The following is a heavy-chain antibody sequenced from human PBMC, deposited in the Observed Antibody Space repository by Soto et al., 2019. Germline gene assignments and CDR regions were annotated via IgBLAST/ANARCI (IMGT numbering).Heavy chain of an antibody. D-gene: IGHD3-3*01. V-gene: IGHV2-5*02. CDR3: AHRVLRTVFGLVTTTAIYFDF. Sequence: QITLNESGPTQVKPRQTLTLTCTFSGFSLTTSGVGVGWIRQYPGKAPEWLALIYWDDDKRYSPSLKSRLTITNDTSKNQVVLTMAYLDPADTATYYCAHRVLRTVFGLVTTTAIYFDFWGQGTPVAVSS. J-gene: IGHJ4*02. CDR1: GFSLTTSGVG. CDR2: IYWDDDK.